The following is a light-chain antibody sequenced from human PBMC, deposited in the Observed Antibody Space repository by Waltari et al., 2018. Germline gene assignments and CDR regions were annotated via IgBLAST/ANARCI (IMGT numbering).Light chain of an antibody. CDR3: AAWDNTTFVL. CDR1: KLAGKY. Sequence: SFELTQTPSVSVSPGQTASITCSGDKLAGKYVSWYQHKSGQSPVLLIYQDNMRPSGIPERFSGVKSRNTVTLTISGTQALDEADYYCAAWDNTTFVLFGGGTKVTVL. V-gene: IGLV3-1*01. CDR2: QDN. J-gene: IGLJ2*01.